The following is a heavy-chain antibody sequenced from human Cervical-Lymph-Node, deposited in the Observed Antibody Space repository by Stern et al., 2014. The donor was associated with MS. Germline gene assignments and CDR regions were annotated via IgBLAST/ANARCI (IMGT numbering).Heavy chain of an antibody. D-gene: IGHD4-11*01. V-gene: IGHV3-30*03. J-gene: IGHJ6*02. CDR2: ISYDGNSK. CDR1: GFTFSNYG. Sequence: VQLVESGGGVVQPGRSLRLSCAASGFTFSNYGMHWVRQAPGKGLEWVAVISYDGNSKYYADFVKGRFTISGDNSKNTLYLQMNSLKAEDTAVYSCARDPYSNYVMHGMDVWGQGTTVTVSS. CDR3: ARDPYSNYVMHGMDV.